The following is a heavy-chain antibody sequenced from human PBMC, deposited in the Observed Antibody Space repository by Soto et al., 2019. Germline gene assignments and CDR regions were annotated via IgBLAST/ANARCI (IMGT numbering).Heavy chain of an antibody. D-gene: IGHD2-15*01. CDR2: IIPILGIA. J-gene: IGHJ5*02. V-gene: IGHV1-69*02. Sequence: SVKVSCKASGGTFSSYTISWVRHAPGQGLEWMGRIIPILGIANYAQKFQGRVTITADKSTSTAYMELSSLRSEDTAVYYCARMVAASLSWFDPWGQGTLVTVSS. CDR1: GGTFSSYT. CDR3: ARMVAASLSWFDP.